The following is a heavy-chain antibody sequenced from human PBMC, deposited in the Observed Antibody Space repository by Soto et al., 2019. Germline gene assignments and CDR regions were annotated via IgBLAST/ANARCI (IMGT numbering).Heavy chain of an antibody. V-gene: IGHV3-33*01. CDR3: ARDLSRPPDYCDPGY. J-gene: IGHJ4*02. CDR2: IWYDGSNK. D-gene: IGHD4-17*01. CDR1: GFTFSSYG. Sequence: QVQLVESGGGVVQPGRSLRLSCAASGFTFSSYGMHWVRQAPGKGLEWVAVIWYDGSNKYYADSVKGRFTISRDNSKNTLYLQMNSLRAEDTAVYYCARDLSRPPDYCDPGYWGQGTLVTVSS.